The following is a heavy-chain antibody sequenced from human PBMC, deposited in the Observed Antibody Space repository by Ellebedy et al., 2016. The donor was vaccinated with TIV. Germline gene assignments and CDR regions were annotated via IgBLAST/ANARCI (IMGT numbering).Heavy chain of an antibody. CDR2: INPNDGST. J-gene: IGHJ4*02. D-gene: IGHD2-2*01. CDR1: GYTFTSYG. V-gene: IGHV1-46*01. Sequence: AASVKVSCKTSGYTFTSYGISWVRQAPGQGLEWMGMINPNDGSTNYAQKFQDRVTMTRDTSTSTVYIALSSLRSEDTAMYYCTRDGPANDFWGQGTLVTVSS. CDR3: TRDGPANDF.